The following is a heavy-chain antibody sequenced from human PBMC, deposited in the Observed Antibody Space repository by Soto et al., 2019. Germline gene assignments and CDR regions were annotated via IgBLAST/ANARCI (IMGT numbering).Heavy chain of an antibody. CDR1: GFTFSSYA. D-gene: IGHD6-6*01. Sequence: GGSLRLSCAASGFTFSSYAMSWVRQAPGKGLEWVSAISGSGGSTYYADSVKGRFTISRDNSKNTLYLQMNSLRAEDTAVYYCAKFGGSSIAARPKLPFDYWGQGTLVTVSS. CDR3: AKFGGSSIAARPKLPFDY. CDR2: ISGSGGST. V-gene: IGHV3-23*01. J-gene: IGHJ4*02.